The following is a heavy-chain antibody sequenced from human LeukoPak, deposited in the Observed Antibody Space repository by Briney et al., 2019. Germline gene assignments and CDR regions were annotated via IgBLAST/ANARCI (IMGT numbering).Heavy chain of an antibody. V-gene: IGHV3-23*01. J-gene: IGHJ3*02. CDR1: GFTFSSYA. CDR3: ATDFWSGYAFDI. D-gene: IGHD3-3*01. Sequence: GGSLRFSCAASGFTFSSYAMSWVRQAPGKGLEWVSAISGSGGSTYYADSVKGRFTISRDNSKNTLYLQMNSLRAEDTAVYYCATDFWSGYAFDIWGQGTMVTVSS. CDR2: ISGSGGST.